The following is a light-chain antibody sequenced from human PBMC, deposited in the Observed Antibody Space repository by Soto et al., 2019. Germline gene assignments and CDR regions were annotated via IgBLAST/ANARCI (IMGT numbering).Light chain of an antibody. Sequence: QSALTQPPSASGSPGQSVTISCTGTSSDVGGYNYVSWYQQYPGKAPQLVIYEVNKRPSGVPDRFSGSKSGNTASLTVSGLQPEDEADYYCSSYVGTKSYVFGTGTKLTVL. CDR2: EVN. J-gene: IGLJ1*01. CDR3: SSYVGTKSYV. CDR1: SSDVGGYNY. V-gene: IGLV2-8*01.